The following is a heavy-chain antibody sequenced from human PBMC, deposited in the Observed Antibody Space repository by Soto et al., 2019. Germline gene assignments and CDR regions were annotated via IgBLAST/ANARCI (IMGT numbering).Heavy chain of an antibody. Sequence: ASVKVSCKASGYSFSYYGITWVRQAPGQGLEWMGWISGYNGNTDYAEKVQGRLTVTTDTSTRTAYMGLRSLRSDDTAVYYCARSLSGYGGYELDSWGQGTLVTV. CDR3: ARSLSGYGGYELDS. J-gene: IGHJ4*02. D-gene: IGHD5-12*01. CDR1: GYSFSYYG. CDR2: ISGYNGNT. V-gene: IGHV1-18*01.